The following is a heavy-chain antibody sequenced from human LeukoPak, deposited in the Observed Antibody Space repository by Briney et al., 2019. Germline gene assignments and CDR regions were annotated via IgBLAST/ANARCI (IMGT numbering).Heavy chain of an antibody. Sequence: PSQTLSPTCTVSGGSISSGEYFWGWIRQPPGKGLEWIGNVYYSGDTFYNPSLKSRLTMSVDTSKNQFSLKLTSVTAADTAVYYCARGVSNLDYWGQGTLVTVSS. CDR3: ARGVSNLDY. CDR2: VYYSGDT. CDR1: GGSISSGEYF. D-gene: IGHD3-10*01. V-gene: IGHV4-30-4*08. J-gene: IGHJ4*02.